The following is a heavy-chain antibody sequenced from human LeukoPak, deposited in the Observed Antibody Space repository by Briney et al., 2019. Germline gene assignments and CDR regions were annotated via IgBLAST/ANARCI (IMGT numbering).Heavy chain of an antibody. CDR3: AREPRDGYNRLDY. D-gene: IGHD5-24*01. CDR1: GDSVSSTSDN. CDR2: IYYTGST. V-gene: IGHV4-39*07. Sequence: SETLSLTCSVSGDSVSSTSDNWGWIRQPPGKGLEWIGNIYYTGSTYYNPSLKSRVTMSVDTSNNQFSLKLSSVTAADTAVYYCAREPRDGYNRLDYWGQGTLVTVSS. J-gene: IGHJ4*02.